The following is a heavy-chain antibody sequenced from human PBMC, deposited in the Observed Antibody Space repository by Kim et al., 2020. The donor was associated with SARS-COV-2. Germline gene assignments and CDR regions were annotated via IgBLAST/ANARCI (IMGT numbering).Heavy chain of an antibody. CDR1: GGTFSSYA. D-gene: IGHD3-16*02. Sequence: SVKVSCKASGGTFSSYAISWVRQAPGQGLEWMGGIIPIFGTANYAQKFQGRVTITADESTSTAYMELSSLRSEDTAVYYCARGIYDYVWGSYRPPVYWGQGTLVTVSS. CDR2: IIPIFGTA. V-gene: IGHV1-69*13. J-gene: IGHJ4*02. CDR3: ARGIYDYVWGSYRPPVY.